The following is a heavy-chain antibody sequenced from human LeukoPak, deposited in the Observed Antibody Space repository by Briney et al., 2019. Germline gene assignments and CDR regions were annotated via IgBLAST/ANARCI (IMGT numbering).Heavy chain of an antibody. CDR3: ARDWVTY. V-gene: IGHV3-21*01. D-gene: IGHD2-21*02. CDR2: ISSRSRYI. J-gene: IGHJ4*02. Sequence: GGSLRLSCAVSGLRVSANYMNWVRQAPGKGLEWVSSISSRSRYIYYADSVKGRFTISRDNAKNSLYLQMNSLRVEDTAVYYCARDWVTYWGQGTLVTVSS. CDR1: GLRVSANY.